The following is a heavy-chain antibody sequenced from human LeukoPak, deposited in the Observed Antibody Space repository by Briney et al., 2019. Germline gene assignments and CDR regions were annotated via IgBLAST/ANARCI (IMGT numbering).Heavy chain of an antibody. Sequence: VASVKVSCKASGYSFTSYGISWVRQAPGQGPEWMGWISAYNGNTNYAQKFQGGVTLTTDTSTSTAYMEVRSLTSADTAVYYCARAHKGYYYMDVWGKGTTVTVSS. CDR1: GYSFTSYG. V-gene: IGHV1-18*01. CDR3: ARAHKGYYYMDV. J-gene: IGHJ6*03. CDR2: ISAYNGNT.